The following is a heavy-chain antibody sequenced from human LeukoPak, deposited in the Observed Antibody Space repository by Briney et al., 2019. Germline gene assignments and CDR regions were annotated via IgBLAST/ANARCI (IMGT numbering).Heavy chain of an antibody. CDR3: ARDNGAYYYDSPRGFDP. CDR1: GYTFTSYG. D-gene: IGHD3-22*01. Sequence: ASVKVSCKASGYTFTSYGISWVRQAPGQGLEWMGWISAYNGNTNYAQKLQGRVTITTDTSTSTAYIELRSLRSDDTAVYYCARDNGAYYYDSPRGFDPWGQGTLVTVSS. V-gene: IGHV1-18*01. J-gene: IGHJ5*02. CDR2: ISAYNGNT.